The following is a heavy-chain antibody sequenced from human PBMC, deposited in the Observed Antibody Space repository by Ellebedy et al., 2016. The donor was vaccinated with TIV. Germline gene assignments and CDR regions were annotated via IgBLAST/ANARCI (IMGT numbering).Heavy chain of an antibody. CDR3: ARVESLWWFDY. Sequence: GSLRLXXTVSGDSISSYYWSWIRQPPGKGLEWIGYAYYSGSTNYNPSLKSRVTISVDTSKNQFSLKLSSVTAADTAVYYCARVESLWWFDYWGQGTLVTVSS. V-gene: IGHV4-59*01. J-gene: IGHJ4*02. D-gene: IGHD2-21*01. CDR2: AYYSGST. CDR1: GDSISSYY.